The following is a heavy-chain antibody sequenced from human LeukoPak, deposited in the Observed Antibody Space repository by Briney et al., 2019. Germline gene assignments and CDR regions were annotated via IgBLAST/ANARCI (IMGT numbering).Heavy chain of an antibody. CDR3: AGDYDILTGYYHDAFDI. Sequence: SVKVSCKASGGTFSSYAISWVRQAPGPGLEWMGRIIPIFGTANYAQKFQGRVTITTDESTSRAYMELSSLRSEDTAVYYCAGDYDILTGYYHDAFDIWGQGTMVTVSS. CDR1: GGTFSSYA. CDR2: IIPIFGTA. D-gene: IGHD3-9*01. J-gene: IGHJ3*02. V-gene: IGHV1-69*05.